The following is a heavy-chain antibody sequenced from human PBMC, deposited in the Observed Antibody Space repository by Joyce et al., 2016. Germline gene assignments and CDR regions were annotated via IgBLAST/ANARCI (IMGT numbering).Heavy chain of an antibody. CDR1: GFSLTTTEVG. Sequence: QITLKESGPTLVKPTQTLTLTCTFSGFSLTTTEVGVGWIRRPPGKALEWLAIIYWDGDKRYSPSLKSRLTITKYSSKNQVVLRMTNMDPVDTGTYYCAHTYIGSPFDYWGQGTLVAVSS. CDR2: IYWDGDK. D-gene: IGHD6-6*01. CDR3: AHTYIGSPFDY. V-gene: IGHV2-5*02. J-gene: IGHJ4*02.